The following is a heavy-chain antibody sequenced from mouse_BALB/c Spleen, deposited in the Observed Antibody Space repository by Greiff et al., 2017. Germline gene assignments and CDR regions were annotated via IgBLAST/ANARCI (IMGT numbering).Heavy chain of an antibody. CDR1: GFNIKDTY. Sequence: EVKLMESGAELVKPGASVKLSCTASGFNIKDTYMHWVKQRPEQGLEWIGRIDPANGNTKYDPKFQGKATITADTSSNTAYLQLSSLTSEDTAVYYCARRKYGNYRFAYWGQGTLVTVSA. CDR3: ARRKYGNYRFAY. D-gene: IGHD2-10*02. J-gene: IGHJ3*01. V-gene: IGHV14-3*02. CDR2: IDPANGNT.